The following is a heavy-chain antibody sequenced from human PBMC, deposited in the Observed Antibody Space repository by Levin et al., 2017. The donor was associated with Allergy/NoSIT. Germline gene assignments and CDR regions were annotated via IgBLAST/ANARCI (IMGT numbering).Heavy chain of an antibody. CDR1: GYSFTSYW. CDR2: IYPGDSDT. CDR3: ARFGPGGSGSYYFRGRGFDY. J-gene: IGHJ4*02. D-gene: IGHD1-26*01. V-gene: IGHV5-51*01. Sequence: GESLKISCKGSGYSFTSYWIGWVRQMPGKGLEWMGIIYPGDSDTRYSPSFQGQVTISADKSISTAYLQWSSLKASDTAMYYCARFGPGGSGSYYFRGRGFDYWGQGTLVTVSS.